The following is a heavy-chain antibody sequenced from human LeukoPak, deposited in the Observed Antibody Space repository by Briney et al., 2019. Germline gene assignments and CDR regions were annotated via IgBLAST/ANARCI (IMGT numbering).Heavy chain of an antibody. J-gene: IGHJ5*02. CDR1: AFTFSNYW. CDR3: ARATSYYYDSSGMDP. V-gene: IGHV3-7*01. D-gene: IGHD3-22*01. CDR2: IQQEGSQK. Sequence: GGSLRLSCVGSAFTFSNYWMSWVRQAPGKGLEWVANIQQEGSQKYYVDSVKGRFTISRDNAKNSLYLQMNSLRAEDTAVYYCARATSYYYDSSGMDPWGQGTLVTVSS.